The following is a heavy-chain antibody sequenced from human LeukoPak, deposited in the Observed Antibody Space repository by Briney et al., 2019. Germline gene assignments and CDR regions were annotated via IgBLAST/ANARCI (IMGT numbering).Heavy chain of an antibody. D-gene: IGHD5-12*01. V-gene: IGHV4-31*03. J-gene: IGHJ4*02. Sequence: SQTLSLTCTVSGASISSRNYHWNWIRQHPGKGLEWIGYIYYNGIYINPSLKSRVTISVDMSKKQFSLNLSSVTAADTAVYYCARDSGYEGRGQFDYWGQGTLVTVSS. CDR2: IYYNGI. CDR3: ARDSGYEGRGQFDY. CDR1: GASISSRNYH.